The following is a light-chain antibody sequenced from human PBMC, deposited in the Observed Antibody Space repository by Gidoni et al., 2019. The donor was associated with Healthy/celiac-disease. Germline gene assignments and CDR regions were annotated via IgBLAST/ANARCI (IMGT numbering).Light chain of an antibody. CDR1: QSVSSN. CDR2: GAS. V-gene: IGKV3-15*01. J-gene: IGKJ1*01. Sequence: EIVITQSPATLSVSPGERATLSCRASQSVSSNLAWYQQKPGQAPRLLIYGASTRATGIPARVSGSGSGTEFTLTISSLQSEDFAVYYCQQYNNWPPTFGQXTKVEIK. CDR3: QQYNNWPPT.